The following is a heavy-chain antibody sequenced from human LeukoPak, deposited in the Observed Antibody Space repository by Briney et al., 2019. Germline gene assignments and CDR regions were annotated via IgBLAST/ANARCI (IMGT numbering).Heavy chain of an antibody. V-gene: IGHV4-61*01. CDR2: KYYSGST. CDR1: GVSINTCCYY. Sequence: SETLSLTCDVSGVSINTCCYYWTWIRQPPGKGLEWIGYKYYSGSTRYNSSLRSRLTISLDTSKNQFSLRLTSVAAADTAVYYCARGRSYGFDFDSWGPGTLVIVSS. CDR3: ARGRSYGFDFDS. J-gene: IGHJ4*02. D-gene: IGHD5-18*01.